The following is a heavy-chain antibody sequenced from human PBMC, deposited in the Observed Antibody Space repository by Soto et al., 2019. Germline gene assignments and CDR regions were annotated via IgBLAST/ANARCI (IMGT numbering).Heavy chain of an antibody. Sequence: SETLSLTCAVSGYSISSYYYWGWIRQPPGKGLEWTGSIYHSGSTYYNPSLESRVTTSLDTSKNQVSLKLSSVTAEDTAVYYCAKDRVASDWGQGTLVTVSS. V-gene: IGHV4-38-2*02. CDR3: AKDRVASD. J-gene: IGHJ4*02. CDR1: GYSISSYYY. D-gene: IGHD2-15*01. CDR2: IYHSGST.